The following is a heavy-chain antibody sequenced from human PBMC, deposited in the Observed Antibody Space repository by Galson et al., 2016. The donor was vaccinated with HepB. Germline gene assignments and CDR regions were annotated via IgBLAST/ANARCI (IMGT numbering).Heavy chain of an antibody. CDR2: ISDSGSA. V-gene: IGHV4-31*03. D-gene: IGHD3/OR15-3a*01. CDR3: ARYDSWTGFDY. J-gene: IGHJ4*02. Sequence: TLSLTCTVSAGTINTHGYFWSWIRQHPGRGLEWIGYISDSGSAYFNPSLKSRTTISIDTSQNQFSLDLTSVTAADTAVYFCARYDSWTGFDYWGRGTLVTVSS. CDR1: AGTINTHGYF.